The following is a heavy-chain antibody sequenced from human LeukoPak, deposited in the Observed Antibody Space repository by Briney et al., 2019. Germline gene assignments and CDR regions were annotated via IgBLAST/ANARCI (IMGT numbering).Heavy chain of an antibody. CDR2: IYYSGGT. J-gene: IGHJ4*02. CDR3: ARDGLYDSSGYYMDS. D-gene: IGHD3-22*01. Sequence: SETLSLTCTVSGGAISSYYWSWIRQSPGKGLEWIGYIYYSGGTKYNPSLMSRVTISVDRAQNQFSLSLRSVTAADTDVYYCARDGLYDSSGYYMDSWGQGTLVIVSS. V-gene: IGHV4-59*01. CDR1: GGAISSYY.